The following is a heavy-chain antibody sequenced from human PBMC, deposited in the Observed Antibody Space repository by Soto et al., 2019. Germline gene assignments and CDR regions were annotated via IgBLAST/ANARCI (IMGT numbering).Heavy chain of an antibody. CDR2: IIGTSTYI. J-gene: IGHJ4*02. D-gene: IGHD1-1*01. CDR1: GFTFSSYS. Sequence: EVQLVESGGGLVKPGGYLRLSCAASGFTFSSYSMSWFRQAPGKGLEWVSSIIGTSTYIYYEDSVRGRFTISRDNAKNTQYLQINSLRAENTAGYCCARCAPTGTLDCFDYWGQGTLVTVSS. CDR3: ARCAPTGTLDCFDY. V-gene: IGHV3-21*01.